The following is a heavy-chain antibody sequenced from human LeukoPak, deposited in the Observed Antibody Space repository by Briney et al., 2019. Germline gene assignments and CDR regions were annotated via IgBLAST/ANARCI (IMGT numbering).Heavy chain of an antibody. D-gene: IGHD3-16*01. CDR2: ITSKAYGGTT. Sequence: GGSLRLSCTASGFTFGDYAMSWVRQAPGKGLERVGFITSKAYGGTTEYAASVKGRFTISRDDSKSIAYLQMTSLRTEDTAVYYCTRDMIYTFHYWGQGTLVTASS. CDR1: GFTFGDYA. CDR3: TRDMIYTFHY. J-gene: IGHJ4*02. V-gene: IGHV3-49*04.